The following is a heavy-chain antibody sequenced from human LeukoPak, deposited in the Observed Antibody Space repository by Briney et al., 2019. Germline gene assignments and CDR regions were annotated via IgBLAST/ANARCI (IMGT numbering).Heavy chain of an antibody. CDR1: GFTFSSYL. J-gene: IGHJ3*02. V-gene: IGHV3-7*04. Sequence: GGSLRLSCAASGFTFSSYLMSWVRQAPGKGLEWVANIKQDGSEKYYVDSVKGRFTISRDNAKNSLYLQMNSLRAEDTAVYYCARGSDGYGERNAFDIWGQGTMVTVSS. CDR2: IKQDGSEK. CDR3: ARGSDGYGERNAFDI. D-gene: IGHD4/OR15-4a*01.